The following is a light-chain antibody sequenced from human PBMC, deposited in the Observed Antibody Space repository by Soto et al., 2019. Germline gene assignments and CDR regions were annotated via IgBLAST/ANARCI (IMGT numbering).Light chain of an antibody. V-gene: IGKV3-15*01. Sequence: EIVMTQSPATLSVSPGERATLSCRASQSVRSNLAWYQQKPGQAPRFLIYGASTRATDIPARFSGRGSGTEFTLTISSLQSEDFAIYYCQQYNDWPRTFGKGTKVEIK. CDR2: GAS. CDR3: QQYNDWPRT. J-gene: IGKJ1*01. CDR1: QSVRSN.